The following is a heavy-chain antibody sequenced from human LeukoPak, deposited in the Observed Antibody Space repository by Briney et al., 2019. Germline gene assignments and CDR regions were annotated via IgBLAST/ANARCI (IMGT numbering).Heavy chain of an antibody. V-gene: IGHV3-48*01. CDR1: GFTFSSYS. J-gene: IGHJ4*02. Sequence: GGSLRLSCVASGFTFSSYSMNWVRQAPGKGLEWVSYISSSSSAIYYADSVKGRFTISRDNAQNSLYLQMNSLRAEDTAVYYCARESGTYYLDYWGQGTLVTVSS. D-gene: IGHD1-26*01. CDR2: ISSSSSAI. CDR3: ARESGTYYLDY.